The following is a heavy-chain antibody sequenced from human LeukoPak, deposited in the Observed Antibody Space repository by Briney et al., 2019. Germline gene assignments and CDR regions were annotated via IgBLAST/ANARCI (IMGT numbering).Heavy chain of an antibody. CDR3: ARPLIAAADHLDY. V-gene: IGHV1-2*02. CDR2: INPNSGGT. Sequence: ASVKVSCKASGYTFTGYYMHWVRQAPGQGLEWMGWINPNSGGTNYAQKFQGRVTMTRDTSISTAYMELSRLRSDDTAVYYCARPLIAAADHLDYWGQGTLVTVSS. D-gene: IGHD6-13*01. CDR1: GYTFTGYY. J-gene: IGHJ4*02.